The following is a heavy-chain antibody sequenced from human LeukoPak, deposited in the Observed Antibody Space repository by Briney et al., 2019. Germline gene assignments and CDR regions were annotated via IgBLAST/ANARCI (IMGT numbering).Heavy chain of an antibody. J-gene: IGHJ4*02. D-gene: IGHD2/OR15-2a*01. CDR3: VSFYETY. CDR1: GNYW. CDR2: INSDGSWT. V-gene: IGHV3-74*01. Sequence: GGSLRLSCAASGNYWMHWVRQVPGKGLVWVSHINSDGSWTSYADSVKGRFTISKDNAKSTVYLQMNSLRAEDTAVYYCVSFYETYWGRGTLVTVSS.